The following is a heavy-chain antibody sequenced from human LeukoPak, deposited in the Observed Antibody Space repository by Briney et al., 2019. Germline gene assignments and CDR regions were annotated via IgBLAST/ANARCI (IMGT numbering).Heavy chain of an antibody. V-gene: IGHV4-39*01. CDR2: IYYSGST. J-gene: IGHJ4*02. Sequence: SETLSLTCTVSGGSISSSSYYWVWIRQPPGKGLEWIGSIYYSGSTYYNPSLKSRVTITVDTSNNQFSLKLSSVTAADTAVYYCARQLAYCSSTSCYADKVDYWGQGTLVTVSS. CDR3: ARQLAYCSSTSCYADKVDY. D-gene: IGHD2-2*01. CDR1: GGSISSSSYY.